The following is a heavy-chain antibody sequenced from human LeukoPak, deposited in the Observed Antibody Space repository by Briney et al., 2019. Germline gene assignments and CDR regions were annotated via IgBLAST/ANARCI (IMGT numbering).Heavy chain of an antibody. V-gene: IGHV3-74*01. Sequence: GGSLRLSCVASGFTFSSYWMHWVRQAPGEGLVWVSRINSDGSTTTYADSVKGRFTISRDNAKNTLYLQMNSLRVEDTAVYYCARSTTHPYYNYMDVWGQGSLVTVSA. J-gene: IGHJ4*02. D-gene: IGHD4-17*01. CDR1: GFTFSSYW. CDR2: INSDGSTT. CDR3: ARSTTHPYYNYMDV.